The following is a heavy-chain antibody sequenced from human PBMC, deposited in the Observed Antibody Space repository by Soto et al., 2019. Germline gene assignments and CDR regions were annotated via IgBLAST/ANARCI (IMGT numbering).Heavy chain of an antibody. D-gene: IGHD1-1*01. V-gene: IGHV3-33*01. J-gene: IGHJ4*02. CDR2: ICYDERKT. Sequence: SLRLSCSASLFRFSDYGMHLVRLAPGKGLECVALICYDERKTYYADSVKGRFTISRDNSKSTLFLQVNSLRAEDTAVYYCARDSIWTFDYWGQGIQVTVSS. CDR3: ARDSIWTFDY. CDR1: LFRFSDYG.